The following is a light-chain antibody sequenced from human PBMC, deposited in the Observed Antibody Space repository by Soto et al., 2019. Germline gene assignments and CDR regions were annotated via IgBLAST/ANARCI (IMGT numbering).Light chain of an antibody. Sequence: EIVLTQSPGTLSLSPGERATLSCRASQSVVRSYLAWYQQKPGQAPRLLIYGASSRATGIPDRFSGSGSGTDFTLTISRLEPEDFGVYYCQQYGSSPYTFGQGTKLEIE. J-gene: IGKJ2*01. CDR3: QQYGSSPYT. CDR2: GAS. CDR1: QSVVRSY. V-gene: IGKV3-20*01.